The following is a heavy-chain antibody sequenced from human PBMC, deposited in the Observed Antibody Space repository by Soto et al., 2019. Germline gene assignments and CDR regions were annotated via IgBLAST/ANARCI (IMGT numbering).Heavy chain of an antibody. CDR3: ARGGIAAAGTGFGLDYYYYGMDV. Sequence: SVKVSCKASGGTFSSYTISWVRQAPGQGLEWMGSIFPIFGIANYAQKFQGRVTITADKSTSTAYMELSSLRSEDTAVYYCARGGIAAAGTGFGLDYYYYGMDVWGQGTTVTVS. V-gene: IGHV1-69*02. D-gene: IGHD6-13*01. J-gene: IGHJ6*02. CDR2: IFPIFGIA. CDR1: GGTFSSYT.